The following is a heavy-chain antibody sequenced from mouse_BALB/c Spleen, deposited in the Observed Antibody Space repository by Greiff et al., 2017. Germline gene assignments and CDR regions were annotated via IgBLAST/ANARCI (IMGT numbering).Heavy chain of an antibody. V-gene: IGHV14-1*02. J-gene: IGHJ2*01. CDR3: ARSGFYGKPSYY. D-gene: IGHD2-1*01. CDR2: IDPENGNT. Sequence: EVQLQQSGAELVRPGALVKLSCKASGFNIKDYYMHWVKQRPEQGLEWIGWIDPENGNTIYDPKFQGKASITADTSSNTAYLQLSSLTSEDTAVYYCARSGFYGKPSYYGGQGTTLTVSS. CDR1: GFNIKDYY.